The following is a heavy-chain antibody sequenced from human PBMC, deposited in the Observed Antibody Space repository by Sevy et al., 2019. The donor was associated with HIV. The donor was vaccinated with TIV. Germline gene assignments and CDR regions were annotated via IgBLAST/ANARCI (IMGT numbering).Heavy chain of an antibody. Sequence: GGSLRLSCTASGFTFSGSAMHWVRQASGKGLEWVGRIRSKANSYATAYAASVKGRFTISRDDSKNTAYLQMNSLKTEDTAVYYCTRRRLTTVTTPSYGMDVWGQGTTVTVSS. CDR3: TRRRLTTVTTPSYGMDV. CDR1: GFTFSGSA. CDR2: IRSKANSYAT. V-gene: IGHV3-73*01. J-gene: IGHJ6*02. D-gene: IGHD4-17*01.